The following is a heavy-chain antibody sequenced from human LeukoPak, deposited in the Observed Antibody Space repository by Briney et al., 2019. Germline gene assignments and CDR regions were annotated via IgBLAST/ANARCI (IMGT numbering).Heavy chain of an antibody. CDR3: ARSYSSTWYGDFQH. Sequence: SETLSLTCTVSGCSLSSYYWSWIRQPPGKGLEWVGYIHYIGTTNYNPSPKSRITISVDTSKNQSSLSLSSGTAADTAVYYCARSYSSTWYGDFQHWGQGTLVTVSS. V-gene: IGHV4-59*01. CDR1: GCSLSSYY. CDR2: IHYIGTT. D-gene: IGHD6-13*01. J-gene: IGHJ1*01.